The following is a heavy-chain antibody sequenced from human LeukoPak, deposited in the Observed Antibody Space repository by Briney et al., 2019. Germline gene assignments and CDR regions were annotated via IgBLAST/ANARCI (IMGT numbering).Heavy chain of an antibody. V-gene: IGHV1-8*01. J-gene: IGHJ6*02. CDR1: GYTFTSYD. CDR3: ARFPFCSSTSRTKIFYYYYGMDV. CDR2: MNPNSGNT. D-gene: IGHD2-2*01. Sequence: ASVKVSCKASGYTFTSYDINWVRQATGQGLEWMGWMNPNSGNTGYAQKFQGRVTMTRNTSISTAYMELSSPRSEDTAVYYCARFPFCSSTSRTKIFYYYYGMDVWGQGTTVTVSS.